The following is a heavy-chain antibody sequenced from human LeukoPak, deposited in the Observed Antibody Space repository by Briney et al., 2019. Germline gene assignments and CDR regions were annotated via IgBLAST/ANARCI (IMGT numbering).Heavy chain of an antibody. Sequence: GESPKIFCKGSGYSSTSYWNGWVRHMPRKGVEWMGRIYPGDSDTRYSPSFKSRVTISADKSISTAYLQWSTLKASDTAMYYCARHGPSGYYYDSSGYLYYFGYWGEGTLVTVSS. CDR2: IYPGDSDT. V-gene: IGHV5-51*01. D-gene: IGHD3-22*01. CDR3: ARHGPSGYYYDSSGYLYYFGY. CDR1: GYSSTSYW. J-gene: IGHJ4*02.